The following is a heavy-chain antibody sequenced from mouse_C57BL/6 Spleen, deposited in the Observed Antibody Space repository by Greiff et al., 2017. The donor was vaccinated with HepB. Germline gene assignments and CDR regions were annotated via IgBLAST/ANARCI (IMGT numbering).Heavy chain of an antibody. CDR3: AREDNYSNYFDY. CDR2: ISYDGSN. V-gene: IGHV3-6*01. D-gene: IGHD2-5*01. Sequence: EVQLVESGPGLVKPSQSLSLTCSVTGYSITSGYYWNWIRQFPGNKLEWMGYISYDGSNNYNPSLKNRISITRDTSKNQFFLKLNSVTTEDTATYYCAREDNYSNYFDYWGQGTTLTVSS. CDR1: GYSITSGYY. J-gene: IGHJ2*01.